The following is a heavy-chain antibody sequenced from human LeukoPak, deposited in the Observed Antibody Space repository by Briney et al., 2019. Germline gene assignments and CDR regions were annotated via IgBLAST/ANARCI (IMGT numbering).Heavy chain of an antibody. J-gene: IGHJ6*03. CDR2: IRTEAYDGAT. D-gene: IGHD3-16*01. CDR1: GFTFGDYA. CDR3: TRTFGYYYFYMDV. V-gene: IGHV3-49*04. Sequence: GGSLRLSCAASGFTFGDYAMSWVRQALGKGLEWVGFIRTEAYDGATDYGASVKGRFTISRDDSKNIAYLQMNSLNTEDTAVYYCTRTFGYYYFYMDVWGKGTTVIVSS.